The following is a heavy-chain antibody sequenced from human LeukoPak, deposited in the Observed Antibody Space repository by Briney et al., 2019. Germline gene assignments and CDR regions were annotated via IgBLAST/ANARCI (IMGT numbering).Heavy chain of an antibody. Sequence: SETLSLTCTVSGGSISSYYWTWIRQPPGKGLEWIGYIYYSGGTNYNSSLKRRVTISVDTSKNQFSLKLSSVTAADTAVYYCARAPGVTTSLDYWGQGTLVTVSS. CDR1: GGSISSYY. V-gene: IGHV4-59*01. D-gene: IGHD4-17*01. J-gene: IGHJ4*02. CDR2: IYYSGGT. CDR3: ARAPGVTTSLDY.